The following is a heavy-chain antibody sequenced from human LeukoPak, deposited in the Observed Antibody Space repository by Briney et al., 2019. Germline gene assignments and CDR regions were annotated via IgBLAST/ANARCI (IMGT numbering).Heavy chain of an antibody. CDR3: ARSWFSTGPADY. Sequence: PSETLSLTCTVSGDSISSSSYYWGWIRQPPGKGLEWIGSIFHSGSTYYNLSLKSRVTISVDTSKNQFSLKLTSVTAADTAVYYCARSWFSTGPADYWGQGTLVTVSS. CDR1: GDSISSSSYY. J-gene: IGHJ4*02. D-gene: IGHD6-13*01. CDR2: IFHSGST. V-gene: IGHV4-39*01.